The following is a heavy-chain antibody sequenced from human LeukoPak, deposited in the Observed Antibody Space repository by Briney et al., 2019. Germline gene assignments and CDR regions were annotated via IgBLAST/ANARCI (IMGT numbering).Heavy chain of an antibody. V-gene: IGHV1-46*01. Sequence: ASVKVSCKASGYTFTDYYMHWVRQAPGQGLEWMGWINPSGGSTNYAQKFQGRVTVTRDMSTSTVYMELSSLISEDTAVYYCAKYGHSPYFDDWGQGTLVTVSS. J-gene: IGHJ4*02. CDR3: AKYGHSPYFDD. D-gene: IGHD4-17*01. CDR2: INPSGGST. CDR1: GYTFTDYY.